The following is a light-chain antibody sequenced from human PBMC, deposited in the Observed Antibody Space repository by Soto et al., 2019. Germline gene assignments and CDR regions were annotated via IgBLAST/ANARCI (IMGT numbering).Light chain of an antibody. CDR2: KVS. CDR1: QSLVISDGNTF. J-gene: IGKJ2*01. Sequence: DAVMTQSPLSLPVTLGQPASISCRSSQSLVISDGNTFLNWFHQRPGQSPRRLIYKVSNRDSGVPDRFSGSGSCTDFTLKISRLEAEDVGVYYCMKGSHWPFTFGQGTNLEIK. CDR3: MKGSHWPFT. V-gene: IGKV2-30*01.